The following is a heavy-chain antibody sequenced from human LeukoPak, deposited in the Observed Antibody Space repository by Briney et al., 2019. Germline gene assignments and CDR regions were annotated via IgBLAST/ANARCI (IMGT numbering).Heavy chain of an antibody. Sequence: GASVKVSCKASGYTFTGYYMHWVRHAPGQGLEWMGWINPNSGGTNSAQKFQGRVTMTRDTSISTAYMELSRLRSDDTAVYYCARGGYYDSSGYYYPFDYWGQGTLVTVSS. D-gene: IGHD3-22*01. V-gene: IGHV1-2*02. CDR1: GYTFTGYY. CDR3: ARGGYYDSSGYYYPFDY. CDR2: INPNSGGT. J-gene: IGHJ4*02.